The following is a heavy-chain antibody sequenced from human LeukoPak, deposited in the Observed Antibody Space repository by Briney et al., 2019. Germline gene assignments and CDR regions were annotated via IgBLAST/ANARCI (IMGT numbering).Heavy chain of an antibody. J-gene: IGHJ4*02. D-gene: IGHD4-17*01. CDR3: ARVKRWDDYGNNVVALAY. Sequence: ASVKVPCKASRYTFTSYDINWVRQATGQGLEWMGWMNPNSGNTGYAQRFQGRVTITRDTSISTAYMELSNLRSEDTAVYYCARVKRWDDYGNNVVALAYWGPGTLVTVSS. CDR2: MNPNSGNT. CDR1: RYTFTSYD. V-gene: IGHV1-8*01.